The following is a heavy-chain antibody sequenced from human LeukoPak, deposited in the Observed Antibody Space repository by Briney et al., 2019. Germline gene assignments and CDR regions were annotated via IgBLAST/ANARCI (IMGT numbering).Heavy chain of an antibody. CDR1: GFTFSSYE. V-gene: IGHV3-48*03. CDR2: ISSSGSTI. D-gene: IGHD1-26*01. CDR3: ARDKIVGATALDY. J-gene: IGHJ4*02. Sequence: PGGSLRLSCAASGFTFSSYEMNWVRQAPGKGLEWVSYISSSGSTIYYADSVKGRFTISRDNAKNSLYLEMNSLRAEDAGVYYCARDKIVGATALDYWGQGTLVTVSS.